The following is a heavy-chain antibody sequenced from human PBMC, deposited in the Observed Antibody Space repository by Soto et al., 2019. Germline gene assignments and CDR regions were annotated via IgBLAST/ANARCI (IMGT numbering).Heavy chain of an antibody. J-gene: IGHJ5*02. CDR3: SREGIFHLGELSPRPGWFDP. V-gene: IGHV1-18*01. D-gene: IGHD3-16*02. CDR2: IGTYNGNT. Sequence: GASVKVSCKASGYNFSTYGISWVRQAPGQGLEWMGWIGTYNGNTNYAQNVQGRVTMAADTSKSTALLELRSLRFYHTAVFFFSREGIFHLGELSPRPGWFDPWGQGTLVTVSS. CDR1: GYNFSTYG.